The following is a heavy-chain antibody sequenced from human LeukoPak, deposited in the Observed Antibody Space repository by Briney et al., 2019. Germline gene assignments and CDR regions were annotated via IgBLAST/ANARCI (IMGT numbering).Heavy chain of an antibody. D-gene: IGHD3-3*01. CDR2: VNPNSGNT. Sequence: ASVKVSCKASGYTFTSYDINWVRQATGQGLEWMGWVNPNSGNTGYAQKFQGRVTMTRNTSISAAYKELSSLRSEDTAVYYCARRSRGEYYDFWSGYYTHYYYYMDVWGKGTTVTVSS. CDR3: ARRSRGEYYDFWSGYYTHYYYYMDV. J-gene: IGHJ6*03. CDR1: GYTFTSYD. V-gene: IGHV1-8*01.